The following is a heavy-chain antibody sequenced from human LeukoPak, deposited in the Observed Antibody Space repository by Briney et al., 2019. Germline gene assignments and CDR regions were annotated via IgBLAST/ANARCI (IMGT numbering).Heavy chain of an antibody. J-gene: IGHJ4*02. CDR1: GFTFSSYA. CDR3: AKATTAITMIVVVTDYFDY. D-gene: IGHD3-22*01. Sequence: PGGSLRLSCAASGFTFSSYAMSWVRQAPGKGLEWVSAISGSGGSTYYADSVKGRFTISRDNSKNTLYLQMNSLRAEDTAVYYCAKATTAITMIVVVTDYFDYWGQGTLVTVSS. V-gene: IGHV3-23*01. CDR2: ISGSGGST.